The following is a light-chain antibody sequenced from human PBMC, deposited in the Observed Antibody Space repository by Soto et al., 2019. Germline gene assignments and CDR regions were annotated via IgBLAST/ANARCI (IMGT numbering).Light chain of an antibody. J-gene: IGKJ4*01. CDR1: QTISSK. V-gene: IGKV3-15*01. CDR3: QQYNNRHRDT. CDR2: RTS. Sequence: EILMTQSPATLSVSPGERATLSCRASQTISSKLAWYQQKPGQAPRLLMFRTSSIAPGVPSRFSGSGCGTELNLTISSLQSEDFGVYYCQQYNNRHRDTFGGGTKVDIK.